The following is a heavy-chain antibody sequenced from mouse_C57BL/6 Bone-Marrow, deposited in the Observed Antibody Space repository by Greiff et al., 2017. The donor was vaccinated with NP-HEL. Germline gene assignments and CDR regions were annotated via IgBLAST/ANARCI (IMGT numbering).Heavy chain of an antibody. D-gene: IGHD3-1*01. Sequence: EVQGVESGGGLVQPKGSLKLSCAASGFSFNTYAMNWVRQAPGKGLEWVARIRSKSNNYATYYADSVKDRFTISRDDSESMLYLQMNNLKTDDTAMYYCVRLCRDAMYYWGQGTSVTVSS. CDR2: IRSKSNNYAT. CDR1: GFSFNTYA. V-gene: IGHV10-1*01. CDR3: VRLCRDAMYY. J-gene: IGHJ4*01.